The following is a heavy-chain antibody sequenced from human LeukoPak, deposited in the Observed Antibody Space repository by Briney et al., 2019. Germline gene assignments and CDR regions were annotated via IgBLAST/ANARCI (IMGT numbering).Heavy chain of an antibody. CDR2: IKQDGSEK. J-gene: IGHJ4*02. D-gene: IGHD3-22*01. CDR3: ASDRDYYASSGYLFDY. CDR1: GFTFSRYW. V-gene: IGHV3-7*01. Sequence: GGSLRLSCAASGFTFSRYWMSWVRQAPGKGLEWVANIKQDGSEKYYVDSVKGRFTISRDNAKNSLYLQMNSLRAEDTAVYYCASDRDYYASSGYLFDYWGQGTLVTVSS.